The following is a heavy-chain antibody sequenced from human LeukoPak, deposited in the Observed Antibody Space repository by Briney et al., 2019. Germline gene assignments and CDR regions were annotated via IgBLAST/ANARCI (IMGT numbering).Heavy chain of an antibody. CDR2: INPNSGGT. V-gene: IGHV1-2*02. CDR3: ARLEYSSSSDNFDY. D-gene: IGHD6-6*01. J-gene: IGHJ4*02. Sequence: RASVKVSCKASGYTFTGYYMHWVRQAPGQGLEWMGWINPNSGGTNYAQKFQGRVTMTRDTSISTDYMELSRLRSDDTAVYYCARLEYSSSSDNFDYWGQGTLVTVSS. CDR1: GYTFTGYY.